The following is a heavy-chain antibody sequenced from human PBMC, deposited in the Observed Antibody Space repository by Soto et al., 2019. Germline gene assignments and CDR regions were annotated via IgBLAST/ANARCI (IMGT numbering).Heavy chain of an antibody. CDR1: GFTFSSYS. D-gene: IGHD3-10*01. V-gene: IGHV3-23*01. CDR3: AKDRVRFGEYLQLWFDP. CDR2: ISGSGGST. J-gene: IGHJ5*02. Sequence: GGSLRLSCAASGFTFSSYSMNWVRQAPGKGLEWVSAISGSGGSTYYADSVKGRFTISRDNSKNTLYLQMNSLRAEDTAVYYCAKDRVRFGEYLQLWFDPWGQGTLVTVSS.